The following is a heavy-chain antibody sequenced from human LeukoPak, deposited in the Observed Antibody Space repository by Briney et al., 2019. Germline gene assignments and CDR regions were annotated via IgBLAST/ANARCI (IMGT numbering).Heavy chain of an antibody. V-gene: IGHV3-33*08. CDR2: IWYDGSNK. Sequence: GGSLRLSCAASGFTFSSYGMHWVRQAPGKGLEWVAVIWYDGSNKYYADSLKGRFTISRDNSKNTQYLQMNSLRAEDTAVYYCARGGYYDSGGYFDWFDPWGQGTLVTVSS. D-gene: IGHD3-22*01. CDR1: GFTFSSYG. J-gene: IGHJ5*02. CDR3: ARGGYYDSGGYFDWFDP.